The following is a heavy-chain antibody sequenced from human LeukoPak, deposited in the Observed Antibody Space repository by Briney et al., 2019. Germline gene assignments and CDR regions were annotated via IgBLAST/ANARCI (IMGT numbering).Heavy chain of an antibody. V-gene: IGHV5-51*01. CDR3: ARPSDMSGTTLHWCFDL. D-gene: IGHD1-7*01. CDR2: IYPGDSDT. J-gene: IGHJ2*01. Sequence: RGESLKISCKGSGYFFTNFWIAWVRQMPGKGLEWMGTIYPGDSDTRYSPSFQGQVTISADKSASTTYLQWSSLKASDTAMYFCARPSDMSGTTLHWCFDLWGRGTPVTVSS. CDR1: GYFFTNFW.